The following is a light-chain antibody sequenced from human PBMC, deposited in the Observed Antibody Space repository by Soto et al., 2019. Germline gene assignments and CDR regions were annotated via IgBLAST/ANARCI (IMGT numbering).Light chain of an antibody. V-gene: IGKV1-9*01. Sequence: DIQLTQSPSFLSASVGDRVTITCRASQAISSSLAWYQHNPGKAPKLLIYAASTLQNGVPSSFSGSGSGTELTLTIRSLQPEDFATYYCQHLNDYRYTFGQGTKVEIK. CDR2: AAS. J-gene: IGKJ2*01. CDR1: QAISSS. CDR3: QHLNDYRYT.